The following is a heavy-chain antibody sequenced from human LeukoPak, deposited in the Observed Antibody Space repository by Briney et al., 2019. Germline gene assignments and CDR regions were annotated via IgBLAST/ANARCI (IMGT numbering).Heavy chain of an antibody. CDR2: IKQDSSER. V-gene: IGHV3-7*04. CDR1: GFTFSSYW. Sequence: GGSLRLSCAASGFTFSSYWMTWGRQAPGRGLEWVANIKQDSSERYYVDSVKGRFTISRDNANNSLFLQMNSLRGEDTAVYYCARGFRGANWFDPWGQGTLVTVSS. CDR3: ARGFRGANWFDP. D-gene: IGHD3-10*01. J-gene: IGHJ5*02.